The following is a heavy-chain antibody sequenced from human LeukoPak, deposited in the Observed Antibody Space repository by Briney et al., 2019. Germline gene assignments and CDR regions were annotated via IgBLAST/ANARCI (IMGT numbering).Heavy chain of an antibody. CDR1: GFTFSDYA. V-gene: IGHV3-23*01. D-gene: IGHD2-21*01. Sequence: PGGSLRLSCAVSGFTFSDYAMTWVRQAPGKGLEWVSAISGSGGSTYYADSVKGRFTISRDNSKNTLYLQMNSLRAEDTAVYYCAKAVYSAASRFDYWGQGTLVTVSS. J-gene: IGHJ4*02. CDR3: AKAVYSAASRFDY. CDR2: ISGSGGST.